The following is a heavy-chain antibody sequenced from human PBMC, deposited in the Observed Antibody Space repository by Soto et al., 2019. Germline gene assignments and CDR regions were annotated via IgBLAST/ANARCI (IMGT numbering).Heavy chain of an antibody. J-gene: IGHJ5*01. D-gene: IGHD2-15*01. CDR1: AASLSRYY. Sequence: PETLSVRCTGSAASLSRYYCLVSRHAPGKRLEWVGFVYYTGSTNYNPFLKSRITMSVDTSRSQVSLKLNSVTAADTAVYYCARTYCSAGDCYPANNWFAPWGQGILVT. V-gene: IGHV4-59*01. CDR3: ARTYCSAGDCYPANNWFAP. CDR2: VYYTGST.